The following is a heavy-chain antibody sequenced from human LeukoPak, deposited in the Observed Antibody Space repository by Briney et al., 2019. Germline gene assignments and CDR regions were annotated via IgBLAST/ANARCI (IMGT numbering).Heavy chain of an antibody. V-gene: IGHV4-34*01. J-gene: IGHJ5*02. CDR2: INHSGST. Sequence: PSETLSLTCAVYGGSFSGYYWSWIRQPPGKGLEWIGEINHSGSTNYNPSLKSRVTISVDTSKNQFSLKLSSVTAADTAVYYCANRPLCYYGSFDPWGQGTLVTVSS. CDR1: GGSFSGYY. D-gene: IGHD3-10*01. CDR3: ANRPLCYYGSFDP.